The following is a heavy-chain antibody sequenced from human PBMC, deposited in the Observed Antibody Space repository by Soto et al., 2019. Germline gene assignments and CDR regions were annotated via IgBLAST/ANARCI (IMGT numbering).Heavy chain of an antibody. D-gene: IGHD5-12*01. J-gene: IGHJ4*02. CDR3: AKGYSGYDSVFDY. CDR2: ISYDGNNQ. Sequence: QVQLVESGGGVVQPGRSLRLSCAASGFTFSSYGIHWVRQAPGKGLEWVAFISYDGNNQYYADSVKGRFTISRDNSKNTLYLQMNSLRAEDTAVYFCAKGYSGYDSVFDYWGQGTLVTVSS. CDR1: GFTFSSYG. V-gene: IGHV3-30*18.